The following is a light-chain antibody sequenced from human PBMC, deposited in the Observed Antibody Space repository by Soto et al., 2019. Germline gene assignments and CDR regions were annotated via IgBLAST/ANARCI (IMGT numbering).Light chain of an antibody. CDR3: GADHGSGSKFVQV. V-gene: IGLV9-49*01. CDR1: SGYSNYK. Sequence: QPVLTQPPSASASLGDSVTLTCTLSSGYSNYKVDWYQQRPGKGPRFVMRVGTGGIVGSKGDGIPDRFSVLGSGLNRYLTIKNSQEEDESDYHCGADHGSGSKFVQVFGGGTKLTVL. CDR2: VGTGGIVG. J-gene: IGLJ2*01.